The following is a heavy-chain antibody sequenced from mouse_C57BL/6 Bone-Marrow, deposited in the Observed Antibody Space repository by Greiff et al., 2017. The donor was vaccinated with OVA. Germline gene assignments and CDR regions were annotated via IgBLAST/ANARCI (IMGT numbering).Heavy chain of an antibody. CDR3: ARRGYYGDWYFDV. D-gene: IGHD1-1*01. V-gene: IGHV1-81*01. Sequence: VQLQQSGAELARPGASVKLSCKASGYTFTSYGISWVKQRTGQGLEWIGEIYPRSGNTYYNEKFKGKATLTADKSSSTAYMELRSLTSEDSAVYFCARRGYYGDWYFDVWGTGTTVTVSS. CDR2: IYPRSGNT. J-gene: IGHJ1*03. CDR1: GYTFTSYG.